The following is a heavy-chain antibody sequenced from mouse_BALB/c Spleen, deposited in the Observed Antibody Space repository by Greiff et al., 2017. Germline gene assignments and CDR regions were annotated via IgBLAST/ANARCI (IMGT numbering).Heavy chain of an antibody. CDR1: GFTFSSFG. D-gene: IGHD2-1*01. CDR3: ARSDGNYEGFAY. J-gene: IGHJ3*01. V-gene: IGHV5-17*02. CDR2: ISSGSSTI. Sequence: EVKLEESGGGLVQPGGSRKLSCAASGFTFSSFGMHWVRQAPEKGLEWVAYISSGSSTIYYADTVKGRFTISRDNPKNTLFLQMTSLRSEDTAMYYCARSDGNYEGFAYWGQGTLVTVSA.